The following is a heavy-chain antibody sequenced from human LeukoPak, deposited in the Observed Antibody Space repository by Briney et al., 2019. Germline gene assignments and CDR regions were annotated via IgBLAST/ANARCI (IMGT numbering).Heavy chain of an antibody. CDR3: AKKRCSDNACQSSFDY. V-gene: IGHV3-23*01. CDR1: GFRFSSYA. J-gene: IGHJ4*02. Sequence: GGSLRLSCAASGFRFSSYAMSWVRQAPGKGLEWVSAIGTGGTTYYADSVRGRFTISRDNSKNTLFLQMSSLRAEDTAVYYCAKKRCSDNACQSSFDYWGQGTLVTVSS. D-gene: IGHD2-15*01. CDR2: IGTGGTT.